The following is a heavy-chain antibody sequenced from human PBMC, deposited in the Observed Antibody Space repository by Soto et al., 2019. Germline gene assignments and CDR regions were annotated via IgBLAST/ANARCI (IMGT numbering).Heavy chain of an antibody. J-gene: IGHJ6*02. CDR1: GFTFSSYA. V-gene: IGHV3-23*01. CDR3: ARDYNYGMDV. CDR2: ISGNAITT. Sequence: GGSLRLSCATSGFTFSSYAMSWVRQAPGKGLAWVSSISGNAITTNYADSVKGRFTISRDNAKNTLYLQMNSLRAEDTAVYCCARDYNYGMDVWGQGTTVTVSS.